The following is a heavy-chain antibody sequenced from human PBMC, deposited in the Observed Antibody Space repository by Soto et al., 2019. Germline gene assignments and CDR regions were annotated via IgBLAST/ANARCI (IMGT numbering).Heavy chain of an antibody. D-gene: IGHD3-10*01. J-gene: IGHJ4*02. CDR2: IYSGGTT. Sequence: EVQLVESGGGLVQPGGSLRLSCAASGFTVSSNYMTWVRQAPGKGLEWVSNIYSGGTTSYADSVKGRFTISRDNSRNTLFLQMNSLRDDDTAVYYLASGASGKDRWGQGTLVTVSS. V-gene: IGHV3-66*01. CDR3: ASGASGKDR. CDR1: GFTVSSNY.